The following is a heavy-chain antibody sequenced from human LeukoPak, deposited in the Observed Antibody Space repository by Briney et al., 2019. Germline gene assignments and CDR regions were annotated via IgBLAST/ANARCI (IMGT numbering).Heavy chain of an antibody. CDR3: AREMYYDFWRGSDY. CDR1: GYPFTGYY. V-gene: IGHV1-2*02. D-gene: IGHD3-3*01. Sequence: ASVKVSCKASGYPFTGYYMHWVRQAPGQGLEWMGWINPNSADTNYAQKFQGKVTMTRDTSISTAYMELSRLRSDDTAVYYCAREMYYDFWRGSDYWGQGTLVTVSS. CDR2: INPNSADT. J-gene: IGHJ4*02.